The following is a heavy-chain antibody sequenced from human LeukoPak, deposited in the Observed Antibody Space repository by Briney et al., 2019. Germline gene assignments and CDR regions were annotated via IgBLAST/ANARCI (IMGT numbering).Heavy chain of an antibody. D-gene: IGHD2-2*01. J-gene: IGHJ6*03. CDR3: AREASGNIVVVPAAKYYYMDV. CDR2: IYCSGST. Sequence: PSETLSLTCTVSGGSISSGGYYWSWIRQHPGKGLEWIGYIYCSGSTYYNPSLKSRVTISVDTSKNQFSLKLSSVTAADTAVYYCAREASGNIVVVPAAKYYYMDVWGKGTMVTVSS. V-gene: IGHV4-31*03. CDR1: GGSISSGGYY.